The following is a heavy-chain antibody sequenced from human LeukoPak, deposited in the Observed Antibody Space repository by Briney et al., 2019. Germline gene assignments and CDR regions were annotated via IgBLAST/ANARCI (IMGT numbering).Heavy chain of an antibody. J-gene: IGHJ4*02. CDR3: ARGRDYYDSSNFLDY. CDR1: GGSISSGDYY. D-gene: IGHD3-22*01. CDR2: IYYSGST. Sequence: PSQTLSLTCTVSGGSISSGDYYWSWIRQPPGKGLEWIGYIYYSGSTYYNPSLKSRVTISVDTSRNQFSLKLSSVTAADTAVYYCARGRDYYDSSNFLDYWGQGTLVTVSS. V-gene: IGHV4-30-4*01.